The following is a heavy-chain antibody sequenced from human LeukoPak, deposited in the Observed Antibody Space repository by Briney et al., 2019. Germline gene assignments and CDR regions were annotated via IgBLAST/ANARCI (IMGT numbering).Heavy chain of an antibody. J-gene: IGHJ4*02. Sequence: PSETLSLTCTVSGGSISSYYWSWFRQPPGKGLEGIGYIYYSGSTNYNPSLKSRVTISVDTSKNQFSLKLSSVTAADMAVYYCARESAVDTAILGYWGQGTLVTVSS. CDR1: GGSISSYY. CDR2: IYYSGST. D-gene: IGHD5-18*01. V-gene: IGHV4-59*01. CDR3: ARESAVDTAILGY.